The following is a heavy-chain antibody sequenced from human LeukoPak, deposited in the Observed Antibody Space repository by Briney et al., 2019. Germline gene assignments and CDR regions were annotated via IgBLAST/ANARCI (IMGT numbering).Heavy chain of an antibody. D-gene: IGHD6-13*01. V-gene: IGHV3-11*04. Sequence: GGSLRLSCAASGFTFSDYYMSWIRQAPGKGLEWVSYISSSGSTIYYADSVKGRFTISRDSAKNSLYLQMNSLRAEDAAVYYCARDAAPLAAAGTIWFDPWGQGTLVTVSS. CDR3: ARDAAPLAAAGTIWFDP. CDR2: ISSSGSTI. CDR1: GFTFSDYY. J-gene: IGHJ5*02.